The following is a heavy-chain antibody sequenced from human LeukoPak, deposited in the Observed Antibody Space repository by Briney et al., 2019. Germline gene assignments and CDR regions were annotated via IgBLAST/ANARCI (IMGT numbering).Heavy chain of an antibody. CDR1: GFTFSSYA. V-gene: IGHV3-23*01. J-gene: IGHJ4*02. D-gene: IGHD3-16*02. CDR3: AKTVSGSYSYQGGDY. CDR2: ISGSGENT. Sequence: GGSLRLSCAASGFTFSSYAMSWVRQAPGKGLEWVSAISGSGENTNYADSVKGRFTMSRDNSRNMLYPQMNSLRDEDTAKYYCAKTVSGSYSYQGGDYWGQGTLDSVSS.